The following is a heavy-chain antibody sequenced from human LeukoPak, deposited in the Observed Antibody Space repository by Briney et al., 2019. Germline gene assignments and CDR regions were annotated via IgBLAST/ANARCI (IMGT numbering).Heavy chain of an antibody. CDR3: ARGIGITMVRGVTDWFDP. D-gene: IGHD3-10*01. CDR2: ISYDESNK. J-gene: IGHJ5*02. V-gene: IGHV3-30*04. Sequence: GRSLRLPCAASGFTFSSFAMHWVRQAPGKGLEWVAVISYDESNKCYADSVKGRFTISRDNSKNTLYLQMNSLRAEDTAVYYCARGIGITMVRGVTDWFDPWGQGTLVTVSS. CDR1: GFTFSSFA.